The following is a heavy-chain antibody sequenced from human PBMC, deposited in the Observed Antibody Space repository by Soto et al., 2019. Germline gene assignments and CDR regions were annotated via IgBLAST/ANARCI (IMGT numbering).Heavy chain of an antibody. J-gene: IGHJ5*02. CDR1: GDSVSSNNAA. D-gene: IGHD2-21*02. V-gene: IGHV6-1*01. CDR3: ARGPVTLNP. CDR2: TYYRSRWXX. Sequence: QTLSLTCAISGDSVSSNNAAWNWIRQSPSRGLEWLGRTYYRSRWXXVYAVSVXXRATIKADTSXNQFSXQLNSVTPEDTAVYYCARGPVTLNPWGQGTLVTXSX.